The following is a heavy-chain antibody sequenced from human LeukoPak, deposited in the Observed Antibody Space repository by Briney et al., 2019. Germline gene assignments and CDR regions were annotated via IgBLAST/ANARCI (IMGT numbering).Heavy chain of an antibody. CDR1: GGSISSYY. D-gene: IGHD2-21*02. J-gene: IGHJ4*02. CDR3: AIRNGDCGCVDY. CDR2: IYYSGST. Sequence: SETLSLTCTVSGGSISSYYWSWIRQPPGKGLEWIGYIYYSGSTNYNPSLKSRVTISVDTSKNQFSLKLSSVTAADTAVYYCAIRNGDCGCVDYWGQGTLVTVSS. V-gene: IGHV4-59*12.